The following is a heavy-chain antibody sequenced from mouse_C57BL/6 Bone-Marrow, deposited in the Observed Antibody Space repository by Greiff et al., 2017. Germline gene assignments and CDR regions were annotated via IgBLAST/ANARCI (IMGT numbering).Heavy chain of an antibody. Sequence: DVQLQESGAELVRPGASVKLSCTASGFNIKDDYMHWVKQRPEQGLEWIGWIDPENGDTEYASKFQGKATITADTSSNTAYLQLSSLTSEDTAVYYCTLSDGDYPAWFAYWGQGTRVTVSA. J-gene: IGHJ3*01. V-gene: IGHV14-4*01. D-gene: IGHD2-13*01. CDR2: IDPENGDT. CDR3: TLSDGDYPAWFAY. CDR1: GFNIKDDY.